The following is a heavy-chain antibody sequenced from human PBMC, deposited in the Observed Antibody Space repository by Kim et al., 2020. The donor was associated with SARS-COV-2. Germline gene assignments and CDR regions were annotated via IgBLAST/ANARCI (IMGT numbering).Heavy chain of an antibody. J-gene: IGHJ4*02. V-gene: IGHV1-8*01. Sequence: GCAQKFQGRVTLTMDPSITTAYMELSSLRSEDTAVYYCARGVRTISNYDYWGQGTLVTVSS. D-gene: IGHD3-9*01. CDR3: ARGVRTISNYDY.